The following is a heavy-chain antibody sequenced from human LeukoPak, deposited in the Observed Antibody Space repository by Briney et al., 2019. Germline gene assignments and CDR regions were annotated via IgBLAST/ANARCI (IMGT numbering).Heavy chain of an antibody. CDR3: AKVSVMKTGAFYHYYGMDV. CDR2: ISSSGSTT. CDR1: GLTFTPYE. D-gene: IGHD1-14*01. J-gene: IGHJ6*02. Sequence: GGSLRLSCVASGLTFTPYEMNWVRQAPGKGLEWVSYISSSGSTTYYADSVKGRFTISRDNAKNSLFLQMNSLRVEDTAVYYCAKVSVMKTGAFYHYYGMDVWGQGTTVTVSS. V-gene: IGHV3-48*03.